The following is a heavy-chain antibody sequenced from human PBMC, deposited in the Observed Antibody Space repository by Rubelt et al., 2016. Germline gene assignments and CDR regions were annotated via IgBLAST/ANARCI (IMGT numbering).Heavy chain of an antibody. J-gene: IGHJ4*02. CDR1: GFTFGSHW. CDR2: IRPDGSDI. D-gene: IGHD6-13*01. V-gene: IGHV3-7*01. CDR3: ARLPGSSTLYDY. Sequence: EVQLVESGGGLVQPGASLRLSCAASGFTFGSHWMSWVRQAPGKGLEWVASIRPDGSDIHYVDSLTGRFTISRDNAKNSLYLQRNSRGAEGTAGYYCARLPGSSTLYDYWGQGTLVTVSS.